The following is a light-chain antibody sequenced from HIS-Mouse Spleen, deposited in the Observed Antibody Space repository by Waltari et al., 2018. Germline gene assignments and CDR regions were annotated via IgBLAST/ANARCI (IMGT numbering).Light chain of an antibody. V-gene: IGLV3-25*03. Sequence: SYELTQPPSVSVSPGQTARITCSGDALQKQYAYWYQQKPGQAPGLGIYKDSERPSGIPERFSGSSSGTTVTLTISGVQAEDEADYYCQSADSSGTYHVVFGGGTKLTVL. J-gene: IGLJ2*01. CDR2: KDS. CDR1: ALQKQY. CDR3: QSADSSGTYHVV.